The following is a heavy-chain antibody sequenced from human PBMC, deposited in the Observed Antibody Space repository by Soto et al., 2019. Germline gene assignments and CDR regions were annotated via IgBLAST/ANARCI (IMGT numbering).Heavy chain of an antibody. V-gene: IGHV5-51*01. CDR1: GYSFTSYW. J-gene: IGHJ6*04. Sequence: PGDSLKISCKGSGYSFTSYWIGWVRQMPGKGLEWMGIIYPGDSDTRYSPSFQGQVTISADKSISTAYLQWSSLKASDTAMYYCARRGYSYGSEGFVMDVWGKGTTVTVSS. CDR3: ARRGYSYGSEGFVMDV. CDR2: IYPGDSDT. D-gene: IGHD5-18*01.